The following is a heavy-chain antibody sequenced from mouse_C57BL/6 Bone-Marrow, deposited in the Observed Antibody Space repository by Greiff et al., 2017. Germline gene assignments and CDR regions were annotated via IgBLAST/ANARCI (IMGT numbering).Heavy chain of an antibody. CDR2: IYPGSGST. CDR1: GYTFTSYW. D-gene: IGHD1-1*01. V-gene: IGHV1-55*01. CDR3: AGDNTTVVPYYCDY. Sequence: QVQLQQPGAELVKPGASVKMSCKASGYTFTSYWITWVKQRPGQGLEWIGDIYPGSGSTNYNEKFKNKATLTVDTSSSAAYMQLSSLTSEDSAVYYVAGDNTTVVPYYCDYWGQGTTLTVSS. J-gene: IGHJ2*01.